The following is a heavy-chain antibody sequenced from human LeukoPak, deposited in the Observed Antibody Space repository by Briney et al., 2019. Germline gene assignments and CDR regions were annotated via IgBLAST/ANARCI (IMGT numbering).Heavy chain of an antibody. V-gene: IGHV4-39*01. Sequence: PSETLSLTCTVSGGSISSSSYYWGWIRQPPGKGLEWIGSIYYSGSTYYNPSLKSRVTISVDTSKNQFSLKLSSVTAADPAVYYCASLYYDYVWGSYPWGQGTLVTVSS. CDR1: GGSISSSSYY. CDR3: ASLYYDYVWGSYP. CDR2: IYYSGST. J-gene: IGHJ5*02. D-gene: IGHD3-16*01.